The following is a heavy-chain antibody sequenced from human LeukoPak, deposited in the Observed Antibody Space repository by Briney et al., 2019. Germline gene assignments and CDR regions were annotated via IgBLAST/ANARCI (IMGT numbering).Heavy chain of an antibody. CDR3: ARQDIGGVMVPSFDC. Sequence: SVKVSCKASGGTFSSYAISWMLQAPGQGLEWMGRIIPIFGTANYAQKFQGRVTITTDESTSTAYMELSSLRSEDTAVYYCARQDIGGVMVPSFDCWGQGTLVTVSS. V-gene: IGHV1-69*05. CDR2: IIPIFGTA. J-gene: IGHJ4*02. D-gene: IGHD3-16*02. CDR1: GGTFSSYA.